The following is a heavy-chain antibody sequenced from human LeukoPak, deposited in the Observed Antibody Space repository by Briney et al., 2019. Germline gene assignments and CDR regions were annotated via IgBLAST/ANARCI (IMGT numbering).Heavy chain of an antibody. CDR1: GFTFGHYG. CDR3: ARDLSGCYTYDY. J-gene: IGHJ4*02. D-gene: IGHD3-3*01. Sequence: GGSLRLSCAASGFTFGHYGMHWVRQAPGKGPEWVTFISHDGRIQSYTDSVRGRFTISRDNSKNTLSLQMSSLRAEDTAVYYYARDLSGCYTYDYWGQGTLVTVSS. CDR2: ISHDGRIQ. V-gene: IGHV3-30*03.